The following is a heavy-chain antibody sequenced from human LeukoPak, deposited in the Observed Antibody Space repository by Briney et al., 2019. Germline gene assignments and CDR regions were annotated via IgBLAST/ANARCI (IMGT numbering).Heavy chain of an antibody. D-gene: IGHD2-21*01. Sequence: GGSLRFSCAASGFTFSDYYMSWIRQAPGKGLEWVSVKGRFTISRDNAKNSLFLQMNSLRAEDTAVYYCARGFRFPDVWGKGTTVTVSS. CDR1: GFTFSDYY. CDR3: ARGFRFPDV. V-gene: IGHV3-11*04. J-gene: IGHJ6*04.